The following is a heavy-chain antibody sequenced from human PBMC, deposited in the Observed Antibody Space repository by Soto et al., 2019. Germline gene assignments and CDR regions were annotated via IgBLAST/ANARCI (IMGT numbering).Heavy chain of an antibody. Sequence: SETLSLTCTVSGGSISSSRCHWGWIRQPPGKGLEWIASIKYSGTTFYNPSLKSRVTLSVDTSKNQFALKLSSVTAADTAVYFCARAGNYDVLSGRMYYFDSWGQGTPVTVSS. V-gene: IGHV4-39*01. CDR3: ARAGNYDVLSGRMYYFDS. CDR1: GGSISSSRCH. CDR2: IKYSGTT. J-gene: IGHJ4*02. D-gene: IGHD3-3*01.